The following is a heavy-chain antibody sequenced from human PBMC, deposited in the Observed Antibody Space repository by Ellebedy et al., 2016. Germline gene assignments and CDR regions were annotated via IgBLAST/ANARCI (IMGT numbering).Heavy chain of an antibody. J-gene: IGHJ4*02. V-gene: IGHV3-30-3*01. CDR2: ISYDGSNK. CDR1: GFTFSSYA. Sequence: GGSLRLSXAASGFTFSSYAMHWVRQAPGKGLEWVAVISYDGSNKHYADSVKGRFTISRDNSKNTLYLQMNSLRAEDTAVYYCARSTLWGQGTLVTVSS. D-gene: IGHD4-11*01. CDR3: ARSTL.